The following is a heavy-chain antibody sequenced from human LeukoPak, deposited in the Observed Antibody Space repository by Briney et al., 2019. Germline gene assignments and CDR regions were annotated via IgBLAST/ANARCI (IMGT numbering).Heavy chain of an antibody. Sequence: SETLSLTCTVSGGSISSGGYYWSWIRQPPGKGLEWIGYIYHSGSTYYNPSLKSRVTISVDRSKNQFSLKLSSVTAADTAVYYCAREGAYCGGDCYSRTNYYYYGMDVWGQGTTVTVSS. D-gene: IGHD2-21*02. V-gene: IGHV4-30-2*01. CDR1: GGSISSGGYY. J-gene: IGHJ6*02. CDR2: IYHSGST. CDR3: AREGAYCGGDCYSRTNYYYYGMDV.